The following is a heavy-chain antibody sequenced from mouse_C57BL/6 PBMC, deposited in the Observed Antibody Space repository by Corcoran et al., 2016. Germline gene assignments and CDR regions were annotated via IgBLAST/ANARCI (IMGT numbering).Heavy chain of an antibody. V-gene: IGHV9-3*01. J-gene: IGHJ2*01. CDR1: GYTFTTYG. CDR3: ASYYYGSSYNY. D-gene: IGHD1-1*01. CDR2: INTYSGVP. Sequence: QIQLVQSGPELKKPGETVKISCKASGYTFTTYGMSWVKQAPGKGLKWMGWINTYSGVPTYAVDFKGRFAFSLETSASTAYLQINNLKNEDTATYFCASYYYGSSYNYWGQGTTLTVSS.